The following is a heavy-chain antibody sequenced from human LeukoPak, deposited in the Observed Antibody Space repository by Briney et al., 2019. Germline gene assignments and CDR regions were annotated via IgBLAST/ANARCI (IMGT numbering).Heavy chain of an antibody. V-gene: IGHV3-21*01. CDR2: ISSSRDYI. D-gene: IGHD5/OR15-5a*01. CDR3: ARSRSVSNYKGRDV. CDR1: GFTFSDYS. Sequence: PGGSLRLSCPASGFTFSDYSMSWVRQAPGKALEWVSSISSSRDYIYYADSVKGRFNISRDNARNSLYLQMNSLRAEDTAGNYCARSRSVSNYKGRDVWGQGTTVTVSS. J-gene: IGHJ6*02.